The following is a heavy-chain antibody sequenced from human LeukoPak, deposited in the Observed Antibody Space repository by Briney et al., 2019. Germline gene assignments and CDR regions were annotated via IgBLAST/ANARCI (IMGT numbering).Heavy chain of an antibody. V-gene: IGHV3-21*01. Sequence: GGSLRLSRAASGFTFSSYSMNWVRQAPGKGLEWVSSISSSSSYIYYADSVKGRFTISRDNAKNSLHLQMNSLRAEDTAVYYCARLAGTGPGYWGQGTLVTVSS. D-gene: IGHD6-19*01. CDR3: ARLAGTGPGY. CDR2: ISSSSSYI. J-gene: IGHJ4*02. CDR1: GFTFSSYS.